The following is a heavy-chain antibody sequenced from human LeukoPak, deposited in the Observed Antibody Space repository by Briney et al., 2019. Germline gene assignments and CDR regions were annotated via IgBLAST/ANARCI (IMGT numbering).Heavy chain of an antibody. CDR3: ARGGSQCSSTSCYWFDP. J-gene: IGHJ5*02. V-gene: IGHV4-34*01. D-gene: IGHD2-2*01. Sequence: SETLSLTCAVYGGSFSGYYWSWIRQPPGKGLEWIGEINHSGSTNHNPSLKSRVTISVDTSKKQLSLKLSSVTAADTAVYYCARGGSQCSSTSCYWFDPWGLGTLVTVSS. CDR1: GGSFSGYY. CDR2: INHSGST.